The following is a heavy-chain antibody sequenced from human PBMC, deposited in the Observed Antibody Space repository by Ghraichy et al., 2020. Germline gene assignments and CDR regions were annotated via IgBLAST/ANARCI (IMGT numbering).Heavy chain of an antibody. Sequence: GGSLRLSCAASGFTFSDYYMSWIRQAPGKGLEWVSYISSSSSYTNYADSVKGRFTISRDNAKNSLYLQMNSLRAEDMAVYYCASNFRYCSGGSCLDYWGQGTLVTVSS. CDR1: GFTFSDYY. V-gene: IGHV3-11*06. D-gene: IGHD2-15*01. CDR3: ASNFRYCSGGSCLDY. J-gene: IGHJ4*02. CDR2: ISSSSSYT.